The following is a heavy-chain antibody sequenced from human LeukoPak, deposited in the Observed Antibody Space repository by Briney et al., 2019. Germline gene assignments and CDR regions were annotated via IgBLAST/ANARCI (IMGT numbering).Heavy chain of an antibody. J-gene: IGHJ5*02. CDR3: ARRLTQYDCFDP. V-gene: IGHV6-1*01. Sequence: SQTLSLTCAISGDSVSSNSVTWNWIRQSPSRGLEWLGRTYYRSTWYNDYAVSMRGRITVNPDTSKNQFSLHLNSVTPEDTAVYYCARRLTQYDCFDPWGQGILVTVSS. CDR2: TYYRSTWYN. CDR1: GDSVSSNSVT. D-gene: IGHD2-2*01.